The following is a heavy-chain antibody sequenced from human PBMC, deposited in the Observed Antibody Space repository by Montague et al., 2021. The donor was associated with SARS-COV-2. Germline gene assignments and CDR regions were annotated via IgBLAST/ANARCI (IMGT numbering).Heavy chain of an antibody. J-gene: IGHJ6*02. CDR1: GDSVSSNSAT. D-gene: IGHD1-1*01. CDR3: TSGREGNYNVIDV. Sequence: CAISGDSVSSNSATWNWVRQSPSRGLEWLGRTYYRSKWDNDYAVSVRGRVTINPDTSKNQFSLQLNSVTPEDTAIYYCTSGREGNYNVIDVWGQGTTVTVSS. CDR2: TYYRSKWDN. V-gene: IGHV6-1*01.